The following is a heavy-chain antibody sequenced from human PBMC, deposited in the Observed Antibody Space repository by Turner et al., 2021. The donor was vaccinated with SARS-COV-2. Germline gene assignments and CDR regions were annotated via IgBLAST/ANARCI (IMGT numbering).Heavy chain of an antibody. V-gene: IGHV3-33*01. CDR2: IGYDGSNK. J-gene: IGHJ4*02. CDR1: GFTFSSYG. D-gene: IGHD5-12*01. Sequence: QVQLVESGGGVVPPGRTGRLSGAASGFTFSSYGIHWVRQAPGKGLEWVAVIGYDGSNKYYADSVKCRFTISRDNSKNTLYLQMNSLRAEDTAVYYCARDGGYSGYAYFDYWGQGTLVTVSS. CDR3: ARDGGYSGYAYFDY.